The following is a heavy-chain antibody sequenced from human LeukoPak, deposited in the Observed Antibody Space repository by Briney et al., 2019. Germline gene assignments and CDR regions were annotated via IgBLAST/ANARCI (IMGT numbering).Heavy chain of an antibody. Sequence: PGGSLRLSCAASGFTFSSYSMNWVRQAPGKGLEWVSSISSSSSYIYYADSVKGRFTISRDNAKNSLYLQMNSLRAEDTAVYYCARDRSSWSAPTWFDYWGQGTLVTVSS. CDR1: GFTFSSYS. J-gene: IGHJ4*02. CDR2: ISSSSSYI. V-gene: IGHV3-21*01. D-gene: IGHD6-13*01. CDR3: ARDRSSWSAPTWFDY.